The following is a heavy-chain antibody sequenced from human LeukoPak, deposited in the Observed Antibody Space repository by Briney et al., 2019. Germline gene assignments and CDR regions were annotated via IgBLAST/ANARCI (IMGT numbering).Heavy chain of an antibody. J-gene: IGHJ4*02. Sequence: GGSRRLSCAASGFTVSSNYMSWVRQAPGKGLEWVSVIYSGGSTYYADSVKGRFTISRDNSKNTLYLQMNSLRAEDTAVYYCARDLKHYYDSSGSGWGQGTLVTVSS. CDR3: ARDLKHYYDSSGSG. D-gene: IGHD3-22*01. CDR1: GFTVSSNY. V-gene: IGHV3-53*01. CDR2: IYSGGST.